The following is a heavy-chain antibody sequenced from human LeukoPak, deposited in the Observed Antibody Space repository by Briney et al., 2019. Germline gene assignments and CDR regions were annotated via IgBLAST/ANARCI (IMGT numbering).Heavy chain of an antibody. V-gene: IGHV3-48*03. Sequence: PGGSLRLSCVASGFTFSSYEMIWIRQGPGKGLEWVSYISGSGSTTYYADSVRGRFTTSRDNAENSLYLQMNNLRAEDTAIYYCAREREDCSSSSCYEEFDCWGQGTLVTVSS. CDR3: AREREDCSSSSCYEEFDC. J-gene: IGHJ4*02. CDR2: ISGSGSTT. D-gene: IGHD2-2*01. CDR1: GFTFSSYE.